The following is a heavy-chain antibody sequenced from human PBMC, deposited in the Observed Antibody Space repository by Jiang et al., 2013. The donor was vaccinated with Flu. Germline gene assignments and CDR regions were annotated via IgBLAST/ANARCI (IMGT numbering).Heavy chain of an antibody. V-gene: IGHV5-51*01. CDR3: ASPRGYNYGPFDF. D-gene: IGHD5-12*01. J-gene: IGHJ4*02. Sequence: SCQGSGYVFTSFYIAWVRQLPGKGLEWMGIIYPGDSRTIYSPSFEGQVTISVDKSINTAYLQWSSLKASDTATYYCASPRGYNYGPFDFWGQGTLVTVSS. CDR1: GYVFTSFY. CDR2: IYPGDSRT.